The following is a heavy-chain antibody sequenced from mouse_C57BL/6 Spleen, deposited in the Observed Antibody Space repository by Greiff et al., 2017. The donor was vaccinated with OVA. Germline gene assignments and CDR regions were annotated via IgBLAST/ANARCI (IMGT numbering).Heavy chain of an antibody. CDR2: IWSGGST. V-gene: IGHV2-2*01. D-gene: IGHD2-3*01. Sequence: VKLMESGPGLVQPSQSLSITCTVSGFSLTSYGLHWVRQSPGKGLEWRGVIWSGGSTDYNAAYISRLSISKDNSKSQVFFKMNSLQADDTAIYYCARNRGYDHYYAMDYWGQGTSLTVSS. CDR3: ARNRGYDHYYAMDY. J-gene: IGHJ4*01. CDR1: GFSLTSYG.